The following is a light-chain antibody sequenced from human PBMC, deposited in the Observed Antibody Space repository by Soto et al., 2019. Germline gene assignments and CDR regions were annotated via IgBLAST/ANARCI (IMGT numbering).Light chain of an antibody. CDR3: CSYAGSYTYVV. CDR1: SSDVGGYNY. CDR2: DVS. Sequence: QSVLTQPRSASGSPGQSVTISCTGTSSDVGGYNYVSWYQQHPGKAPKLMIYDVSKRPSGVPDRFSGSKSGNTASLTISGLQDEDEADYYCCSYAGSYTYVVFGGGTKLTVL. V-gene: IGLV2-11*01. J-gene: IGLJ2*01.